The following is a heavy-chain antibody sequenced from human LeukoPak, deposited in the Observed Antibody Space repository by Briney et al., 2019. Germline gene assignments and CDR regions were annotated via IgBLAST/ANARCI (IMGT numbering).Heavy chain of an antibody. CDR1: GGSVSSDNHY. V-gene: IGHV4-61*01. Sequence: SETLSLTCAVSGGSVSSDNHYWSWIRLTPGEGLEWIGYVYYSGSTKYSPSLTGRATIDIDTSKNQFSLKLTSLTAADTAVYYCARTIHPGTNFAPWPSFDYWGRGALVTVSS. J-gene: IGHJ4*02. D-gene: IGHD3-9*01. CDR2: VYYSGST. CDR3: ARTIHPGTNFAPWPSFDY.